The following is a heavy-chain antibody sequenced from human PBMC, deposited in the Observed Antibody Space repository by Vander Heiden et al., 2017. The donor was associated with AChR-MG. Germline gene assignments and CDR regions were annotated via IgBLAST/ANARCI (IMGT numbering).Heavy chain of an antibody. V-gene: IGHV1-2*02. CDR1: GYTFTGYY. J-gene: IGHJ6*02. Sequence: QVQLVQSGAEVKKPGVSVKVSCKASGYTFTGYYMHWVRQAPGQGLEWMGWINPNSGGTNYAQKFQGRVTMTRDTSISTAYMELSRLRSDDTAVYYCARSGYCSSTSCSNPSPYYYYYGMDVWGQGTTVTVSS. CDR3: ARSGYCSSTSCSNPSPYYYYYGMDV. CDR2: INPNSGGT. D-gene: IGHD2-2*03.